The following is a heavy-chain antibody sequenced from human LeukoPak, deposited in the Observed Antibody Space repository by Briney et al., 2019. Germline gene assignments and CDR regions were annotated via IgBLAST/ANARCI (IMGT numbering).Heavy chain of an antibody. V-gene: IGHV3-7*01. D-gene: IGHD6-6*01. CDR1: GFTFSSYA. J-gene: IGHJ4*02. Sequence: GGSLRLSCAASGFTFSSYAMSWVRQAPGKGLEWVANIKQDGSDKYYVDSVKGRFTISRDNAKNSLYLQMNSLRAEDTAVYYCARDSSSSSFDYWGQGTLVTVSS. CDR3: ARDSSSSSFDY. CDR2: IKQDGSDK.